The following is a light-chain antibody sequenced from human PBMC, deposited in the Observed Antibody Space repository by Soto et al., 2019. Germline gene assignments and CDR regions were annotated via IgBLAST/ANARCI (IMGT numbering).Light chain of an antibody. CDR2: EDD. J-gene: IGLJ7*01. CDR1: SGDVGNYNL. CDR3: CSYLGSSTV. V-gene: IGLV2-23*01. Sequence: QSALTQPASVSGSPGQSITISCNGVSGDVGNYNLVSWYQQHPAKAPKLIIYEDDKRPSGVSNRFSGSKSGDTASLTISGLQSEDEAAYYCCSYLGSSTVFGGGAQLTVL.